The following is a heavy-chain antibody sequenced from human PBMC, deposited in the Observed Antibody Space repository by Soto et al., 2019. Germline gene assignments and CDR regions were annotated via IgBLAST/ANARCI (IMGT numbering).Heavy chain of an antibody. V-gene: IGHV5-51*01. CDR3: ARRRIYYDSSGYNFDY. CDR1: GYSFTSYW. D-gene: IGHD3-22*01. J-gene: IGHJ4*02. Sequence: GESLKISCKGSGYSFTSYWIGWVRQMPGKGLEWMGIIYPGDSDTRYSPSFQGQVTISADKSISTAYLQWSSLKASDTAMYYCARRRIYYDSSGYNFDYWRQGPLVTASS. CDR2: IYPGDSDT.